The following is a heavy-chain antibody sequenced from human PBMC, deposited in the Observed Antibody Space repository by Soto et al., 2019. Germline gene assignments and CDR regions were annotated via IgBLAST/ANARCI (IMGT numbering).Heavy chain of an antibody. V-gene: IGHV3-23*01. CDR1: GFTFSTYT. J-gene: IGHJ4*02. CDR2: VGGSGDGT. Sequence: HPGGSLRLSCAASGFTFSTYTMTWVRQAPGKGLEWVSSVGGSGDGTYYADSVKGRFTISRDNSKNTLYLQMNSLRAEDTAIYYLDKAGEVTLVQISLAQWGQGALVTVSS. CDR3: DKAGEVTLVQISLAQ. D-gene: IGHD3-16*01.